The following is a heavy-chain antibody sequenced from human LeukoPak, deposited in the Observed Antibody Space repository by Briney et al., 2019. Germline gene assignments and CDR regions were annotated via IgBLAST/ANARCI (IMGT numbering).Heavy chain of an antibody. V-gene: IGHV3-9*03. D-gene: IGHD3-22*01. CDR2: ISWNSGSI. CDR1: GFTFDDYA. Sequence: GRSLRLSCAASGFTFDDYAMHWVRQAPGKGLEWVSGISWNSGSIGYADSVKGRFTISRDNAKNSLYLQMNSLRAEDMALYYCAKGVDSSGYYYYFDYWGQGTLVTVSS. CDR3: AKGVDSSGYYYYFDY. J-gene: IGHJ4*02.